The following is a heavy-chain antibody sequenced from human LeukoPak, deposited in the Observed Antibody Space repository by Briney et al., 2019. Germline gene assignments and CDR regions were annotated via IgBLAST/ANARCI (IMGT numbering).Heavy chain of an antibody. Sequence: ASVKVSCKASGYTFTSYYMHWVRQAPGQGLEWMGWINPNSGGTNYAQKFQGWVTMTRDTSISTAYMELSRLRSDDTAVYYCARRYYDSSGYHYGMDVWGQGTTVTVSS. J-gene: IGHJ6*02. CDR3: ARRYYDSSGYHYGMDV. CDR2: INPNSGGT. CDR1: GYTFTSYY. D-gene: IGHD3-22*01. V-gene: IGHV1-2*04.